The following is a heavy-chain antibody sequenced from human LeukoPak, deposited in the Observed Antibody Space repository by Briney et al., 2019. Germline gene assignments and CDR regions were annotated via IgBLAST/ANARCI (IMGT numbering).Heavy chain of an antibody. CDR2: IIPIFGTA. V-gene: IGHV1-69*05. CDR1: GGTFSSYA. Sequence: SVKLSCKASGGTFSSYAISWVRQAPGQRLEWMGRIIPIFGTANYAQKFQGRVTITTDESTSTAYMELSSLRSEDTAVYYCARAVSVGDTAIVLWGQGTLVTVSS. J-gene: IGHJ4*02. D-gene: IGHD5-18*01. CDR3: ARAVSVGDTAIVL.